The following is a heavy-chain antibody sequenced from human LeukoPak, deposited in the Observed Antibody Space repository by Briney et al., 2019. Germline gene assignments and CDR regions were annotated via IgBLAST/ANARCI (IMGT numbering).Heavy chain of an antibody. CDR3: ARGRQKRGIDP. Sequence: ASVKVSCKASGYTFTSHGISWVRQAPGQGLEWMGWISAYNGDTKYAQKTQGRVTMTTDASTSTAYMELRSLRSDDTAVYYCARGRQKRGIDPWGQGTLVIVSS. CDR2: ISAYNGDT. CDR1: GYTFTSHG. J-gene: IGHJ5*02. V-gene: IGHV1-18*01.